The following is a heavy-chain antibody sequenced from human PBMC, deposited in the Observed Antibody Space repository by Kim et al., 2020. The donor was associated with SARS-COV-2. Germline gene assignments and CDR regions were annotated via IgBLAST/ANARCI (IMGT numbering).Heavy chain of an antibody. CDR2: FDPEDGET. J-gene: IGHJ6*02. Sequence: ASVKVSCKVSGYTLTELSMHWVRQAPGKGLEWMGGFDPEDGETIYAQKFQGRVTMTEDTSTDTAYMELSSLRSEDTAVYYCATGRHYYDSSGYYYYYYGMDVWGQGTTVTVSS. D-gene: IGHD3-22*01. CDR1: GYTLTELS. CDR3: ATGRHYYDSSGYYYYYYGMDV. V-gene: IGHV1-24*01.